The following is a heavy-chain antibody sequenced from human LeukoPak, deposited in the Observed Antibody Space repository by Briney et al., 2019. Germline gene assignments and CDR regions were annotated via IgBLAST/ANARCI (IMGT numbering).Heavy chain of an antibody. D-gene: IGHD2-8*01. Sequence: GGSLRLSCAASGFTFSSYAMSWVRQAPGKGLEWVSAISGSGGSTYYADSVKGRFTISRDNSKNTLYVQVNSLRAEDTAVYYCAKEKQEYSSNGLCYARNDAFDIWGRGTMVTVSS. CDR2: ISGSGGST. V-gene: IGHV3-23*01. J-gene: IGHJ3*02. CDR3: AKEKQEYSSNGLCYARNDAFDI. CDR1: GFTFSSYA.